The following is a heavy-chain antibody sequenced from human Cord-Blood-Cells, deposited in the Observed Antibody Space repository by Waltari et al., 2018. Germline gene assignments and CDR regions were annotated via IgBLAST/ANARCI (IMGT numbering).Heavy chain of an antibody. CDR1: GGSISSGGYS. CDR3: AREGRAADLLYGSGSYYFDY. V-gene: IGHV4-31*03. J-gene: IGHJ4*02. Sequence: QVQLQESGPGLVKPSQTLSLTCTVSGGSISSGGYSWSWIRQHPGKGLEWIGYIYYSGSTYYNPSLKSRVTISVDTSKNQFSLKLSSVTAADTAVYYCAREGRAADLLYGSGSYYFDYWGQGTLVTVSS. D-gene: IGHD3-10*01. CDR2: IYYSGST.